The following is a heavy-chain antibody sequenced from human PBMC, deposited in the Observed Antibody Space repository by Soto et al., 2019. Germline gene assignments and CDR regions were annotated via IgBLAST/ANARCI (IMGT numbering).Heavy chain of an antibody. D-gene: IGHD3-22*01. Sequence: GGSLRLSCAASGFTFSNYAISWVRQAPGKGLEWVSSISGSGGSTYYADSVKGRFTISRDNAKNSLYLQMNSLRAEDTAVYYCARVRDSSGYYYYYYYGMDAWGQGTTVTVSS. CDR1: GFTFSNYA. J-gene: IGHJ6*02. CDR2: ISGSGGST. CDR3: ARVRDSSGYYYYYYYGMDA. V-gene: IGHV3-23*01.